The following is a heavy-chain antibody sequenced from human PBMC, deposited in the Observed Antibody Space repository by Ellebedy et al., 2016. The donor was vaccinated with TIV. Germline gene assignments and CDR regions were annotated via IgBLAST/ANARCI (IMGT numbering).Heavy chain of an antibody. J-gene: IGHJ6*02. V-gene: IGHV1-69*13. Sequence: SVKVSCXASGGTFSSYAISWVRQAPGQGLEWMGGIIPIFGTANYAQKFQGRVTITADESTSTAYMELSSLRSEDTAVYYCARDGSGYVGVWNYYYGMDVWGQGTTVTVSS. D-gene: IGHD5-12*01. CDR1: GGTFSSYA. CDR2: IIPIFGTA. CDR3: ARDGSGYVGVWNYYYGMDV.